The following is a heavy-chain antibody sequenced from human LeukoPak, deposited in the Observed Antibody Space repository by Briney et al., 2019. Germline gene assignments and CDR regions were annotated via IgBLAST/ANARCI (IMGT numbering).Heavy chain of an antibody. CDR3: ARDAVAGPYYYYGMDV. V-gene: IGHV4-61*02. CDR2: IYTSGST. D-gene: IGHD6-19*01. Sequence: PSQTLSLTCTVSGGSISSGSYYWSWIRQPARKGLEWIGRIYTSGSTNYNPSLKSRVTISVDTSKNQFSLKLSSVTAADTAVYYCARDAVAGPYYYYGMDVWGQGTTVTVSS. J-gene: IGHJ6*02. CDR1: GGSISSGSYY.